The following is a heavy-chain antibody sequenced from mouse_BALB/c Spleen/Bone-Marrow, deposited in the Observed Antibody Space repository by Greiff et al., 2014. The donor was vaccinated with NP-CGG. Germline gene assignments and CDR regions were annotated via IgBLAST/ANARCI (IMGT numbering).Heavy chain of an antibody. CDR1: GFTFTDYY. V-gene: IGHV7-3*02. J-gene: IGHJ1*01. D-gene: IGHD1-1*01. CDR3: ARDRNYDINWYFDV. Sequence: EVQLVESGGGLVQPGGSLRLSCATSGFTFTDYYMSWVRQPPGKALEWLGFIRNKANGYTTEYSASVKGRFTISRDNSQSILYLQMNILRTEDSATYYGARDRNYDINWYFDVWGAGTTVTVSS. CDR2: IRNKANGYTT.